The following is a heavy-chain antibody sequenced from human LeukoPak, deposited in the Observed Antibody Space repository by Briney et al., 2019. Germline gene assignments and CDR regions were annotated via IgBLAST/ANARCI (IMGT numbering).Heavy chain of an antibody. CDR1: GFTVSSNY. V-gene: IGHV3-66*01. J-gene: IGHJ4*02. D-gene: IGHD3-22*01. Sequence: GGSLRLCCAASGFTVSSNYMSWVRQAPGKGLEWVSVIYSGGSTYYADSVKGRFTISRDNSKNTLYLQMNSLRAEDTAVYYCARVSSGYYLYYFDYWGQGTLVTVSS. CDR3: ARVSSGYYLYYFDY. CDR2: IYSGGST.